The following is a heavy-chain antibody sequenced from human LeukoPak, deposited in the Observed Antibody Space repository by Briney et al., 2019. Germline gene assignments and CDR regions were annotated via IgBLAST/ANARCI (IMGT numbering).Heavy chain of an antibody. CDR2: IYYSGST. CDR3: ARAGVMVRGVISWFDP. D-gene: IGHD3-10*01. J-gene: IGHJ5*02. Sequence: SETLSLTCTVSGGSISSYYWSWIRQPPGKGLEWIGYIYYSGSTNYNPSLKSRVTISVDTSKNQFSLKLSSVTAADTAVYYCARAGVMVRGVISWFDPWGQGTLVTVSS. V-gene: IGHV4-59*01. CDR1: GGSISSYY.